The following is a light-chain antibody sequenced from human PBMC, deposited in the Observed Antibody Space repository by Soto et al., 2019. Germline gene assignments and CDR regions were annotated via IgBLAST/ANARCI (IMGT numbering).Light chain of an antibody. Sequence: QSALTQPASVSGSPGQSITIYCTGTSSDVGGYNYVSWYQQHPGKAPKLMIYDVSNRPSGVSNRFSGSKSGNTASLTISGLQAEDEADYYCSSYTSSSTYVVFGEGTKLTVL. CDR1: SSDVGGYNY. J-gene: IGLJ2*01. CDR3: SSYTSSSTYVV. V-gene: IGLV2-14*01. CDR2: DVS.